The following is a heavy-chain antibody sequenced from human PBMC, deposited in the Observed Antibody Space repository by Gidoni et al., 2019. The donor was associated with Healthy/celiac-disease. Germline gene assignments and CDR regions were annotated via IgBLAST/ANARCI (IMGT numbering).Heavy chain of an antibody. CDR1: SYA. J-gene: IGHJ6*02. CDR2: SSGSGGST. CDR3: AKEGGDYYYYYGMDV. Sequence: SYAMSWVRQAPGKGLEWVSASSGSGGSTYYADSVKGRFTISRDNSKNTLYLQMNSLRAEDTAVYYCAKEGGDYYYYYGMDVWGQGTTVTVSS. D-gene: IGHD6-25*01. V-gene: IGHV3-23*01.